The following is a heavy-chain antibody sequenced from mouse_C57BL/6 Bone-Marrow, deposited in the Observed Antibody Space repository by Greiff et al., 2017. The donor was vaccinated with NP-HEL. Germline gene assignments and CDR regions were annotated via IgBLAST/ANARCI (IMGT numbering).Heavy chain of an antibody. Sequence: QVQLQQPGAELVKPGASVKLSCKASGYTFTSYWMHWVKQRPGHGLEWIGMIHPNSGSTNYNEKFKSKATLTVDKSSSTAYMQLSSLTSEDSAVYYCAREGWLRRGWFAYWGQGTLVTVSA. CDR3: AREGWLRRGWFAY. J-gene: IGHJ3*01. V-gene: IGHV1-64*01. D-gene: IGHD2-2*01. CDR1: GYTFTSYW. CDR2: IHPNSGST.